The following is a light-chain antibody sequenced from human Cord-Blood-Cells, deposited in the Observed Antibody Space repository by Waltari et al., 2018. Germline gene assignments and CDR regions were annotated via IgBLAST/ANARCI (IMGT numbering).Light chain of an antibody. J-gene: IGLJ2*01. CDR3: ETWDSNTVV. CDR2: LEGSGSY. V-gene: IGLV4-60*03. CDR1: SGHSSYI. Sequence: QPVLTQSSSASASLGSSVKLTCTLSSGHSSYIIACHQQQPGKAPRYLMKLEGSGSYNKGSGVPDRFSGSSSGADCYLTISNLQSEDEADYYCETWDSNTVVFGGGTKLTVL.